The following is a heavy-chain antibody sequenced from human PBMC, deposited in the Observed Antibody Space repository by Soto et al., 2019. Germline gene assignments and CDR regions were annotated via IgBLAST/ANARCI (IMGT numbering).Heavy chain of an antibody. CDR2: IYRGGST. Sequence: EVQLVESGGGLVQPGGSLRLSCAASGFTVSDNYLSWVRQAPGKGLEWVSVIYRGGSTYYANSVKGRFTISRDNSQNMLFLQMNSLRAEDTAVYYCARDRIAVAGTHFQYWGQGTLVTVSS. CDR1: GFTVSDNY. CDR3: ARDRIAVAGTHFQY. D-gene: IGHD6-13*01. V-gene: IGHV3-66*01. J-gene: IGHJ1*01.